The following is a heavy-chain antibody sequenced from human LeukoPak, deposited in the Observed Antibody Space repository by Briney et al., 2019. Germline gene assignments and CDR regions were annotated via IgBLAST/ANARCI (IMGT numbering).Heavy chain of an antibody. V-gene: IGHV1-2*02. J-gene: IGHJ6*02. CDR2: IHPNSGVT. CDR1: GYNFISYY. D-gene: IGHD2-21*02. Sequence: VASVKVSCKTSGYNFISYYLHWVRQAPGQGLEWMGWIHPNSGVTDCAQKFKGRVTMTRDTSINTVYMDMSGLTSDDTAVYYCAREYRLFCGRDCYPANFYHFGLDVWGQGTAVTVS. CDR3: AREYRLFCGRDCYPANFYHFGLDV.